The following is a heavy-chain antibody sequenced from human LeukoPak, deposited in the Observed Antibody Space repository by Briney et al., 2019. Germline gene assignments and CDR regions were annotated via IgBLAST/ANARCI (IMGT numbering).Heavy chain of an antibody. J-gene: IGHJ4*02. D-gene: IGHD3-22*01. CDR3: ARNYDSSGYYSIFDY. CDR2: IYYSGST. V-gene: IGHV4-59*01. Sequence: SETLSLTCAVYGGSFSGYYWSWIRQPPGKGLEWIGYIYYSGSTNYNPSLKSRVTISVDTSKNQFSLKLSSVTAADTAVYYCARNYDSSGYYSIFDYWGQGTLVTVSS. CDR1: GGSFSGYY.